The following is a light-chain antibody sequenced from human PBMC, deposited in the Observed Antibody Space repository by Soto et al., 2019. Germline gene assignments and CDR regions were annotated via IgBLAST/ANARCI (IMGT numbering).Light chain of an antibody. CDR2: AAS. Sequence: AIPMTQSPSSLSASVGARVTITCRASQGIRNDLGWYQQKPGKAPKLLIYAASTLQSGVPSRFSGSGSGTDFTLNIGSLQPEDFATYYCLQDYDYPLTFGGGTKVEIK. V-gene: IGKV1-6*01. CDR1: QGIRND. J-gene: IGKJ4*01. CDR3: LQDYDYPLT.